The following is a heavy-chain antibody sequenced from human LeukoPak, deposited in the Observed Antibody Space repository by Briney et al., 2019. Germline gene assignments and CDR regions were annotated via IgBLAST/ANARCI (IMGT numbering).Heavy chain of an antibody. CDR3: AKEGAYPIITYDS. V-gene: IGHV3-7*01. J-gene: IGHJ5*01. CDR2: IKGDGNEK. D-gene: IGHD3-10*01. CDR1: GFSFSRYW. Sequence: GGSLRLSCASSGFSFSRYWMNWVRQAPGKGLEWVANIKGDGNEKNYVDSVKGRFSISRDNARNSLYLQMDSLRAEDTAVYYCAKEGAYPIITYDSWGQGALVTVSS.